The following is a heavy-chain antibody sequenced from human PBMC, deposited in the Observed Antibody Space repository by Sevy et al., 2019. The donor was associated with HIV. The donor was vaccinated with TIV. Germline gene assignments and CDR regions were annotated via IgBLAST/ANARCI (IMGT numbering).Heavy chain of an antibody. J-gene: IGHJ4*02. V-gene: IGHV3-7*01. D-gene: IGHD3-16*01. CDR1: GFTFSTYW. CDR2: IKQDGTDT. CDR3: ARALADWGSFHYSS. Sequence: GGSLRHSCAASGFTFSTYWMTWVRQAPGKGLEWVANIKQDGTDTNYVDSVRGRFTISRDNGRNLLYLHMNSLRAEDTAVYFCARALADWGSFHYSSWGRGVLVTVSS.